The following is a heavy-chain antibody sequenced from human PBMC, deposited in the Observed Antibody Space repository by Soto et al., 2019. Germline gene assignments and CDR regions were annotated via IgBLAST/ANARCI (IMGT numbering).Heavy chain of an antibody. V-gene: IGHV2-5*02. CDR2: IYWDDDK. Sequence: QITLKESGPTLVKPTQTLTLTCTFSGFSLSTSGVGVGWIRQPPGKALEWLALIYWDDDKRYSPSLKSRLTITEDTSKNQVVPTMTNMDPVDTATYYCAHRLEHTHSFDYWGQGTLVTVSS. J-gene: IGHJ4*02. D-gene: IGHD2-21*01. CDR3: AHRLEHTHSFDY. CDR1: GFSLSTSGVG.